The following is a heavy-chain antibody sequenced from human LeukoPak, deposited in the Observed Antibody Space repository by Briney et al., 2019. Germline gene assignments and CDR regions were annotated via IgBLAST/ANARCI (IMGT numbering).Heavy chain of an antibody. D-gene: IGHD6-13*01. CDR1: GGSISSYY. V-gene: IGHV4-59*01. CDR3: ATEQQLVPY. J-gene: IGHJ4*02. CDR2: IYYSGST. Sequence: KPSETLSLTCTVSGGSISSYYWSWIRQPPGKGLEWIGYIYYSGSTNYNPSLKSRVTISVDTSKNQFSLKLSSVTAADTAVYYCATEQQLVPYWSQGTLVTVSS.